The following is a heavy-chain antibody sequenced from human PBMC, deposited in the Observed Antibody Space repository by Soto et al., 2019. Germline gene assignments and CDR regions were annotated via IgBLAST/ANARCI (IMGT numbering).Heavy chain of an antibody. J-gene: IGHJ6*02. V-gene: IGHV6-1*01. CDR2: TYYRSKWYN. CDR1: GDSVSSNSAA. D-gene: IGHD3-10*01. Sequence: SQTLSLTCAISGDSVSSNSAAWNWIRQSPSRGLEWLGRTYYRSKWYNDYAVSVESRITINPDPSRNQFSLQLNSVTPEDTAIYYCARGLNYYASGNPSYGMDVWGQGTTVTVSS. CDR3: ARGLNYYASGNPSYGMDV.